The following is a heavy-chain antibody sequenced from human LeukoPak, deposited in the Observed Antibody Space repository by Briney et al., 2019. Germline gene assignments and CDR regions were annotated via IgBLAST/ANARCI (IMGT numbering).Heavy chain of an antibody. CDR2: INGDGAST. D-gene: IGHD6-13*01. CDR3: AKDTSSSWNYFDY. Sequence: GGSLRLSCAASGFTFDDYAMHWVRQPPGKGLEWVSLINGDGASTYYADSVKGRFTISRGNSKNSLYLQMNSLRTEDIALYYCAKDTSSSWNYFDYWGQGILVTVSS. J-gene: IGHJ4*02. CDR1: GFTFDDYA. V-gene: IGHV3-43*02.